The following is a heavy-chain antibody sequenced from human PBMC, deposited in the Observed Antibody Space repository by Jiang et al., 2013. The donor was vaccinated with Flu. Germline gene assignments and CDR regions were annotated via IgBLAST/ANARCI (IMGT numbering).Heavy chain of an antibody. D-gene: IGHD7-27*01. CDR3: ARTENWGYFDY. J-gene: IGHJ4*02. CDR1: GFSLSTSGVG. CDR2: IYWDDDK. Sequence: KPTQTLTLTCAFSGFSLSTSGVGVGWTRQPPGKALEWLALIYWDDDKRYSPSLKSRLTITKDTSKNQVVLTMTNMDPVDTATYYCARTENWGYFDYWGQGTLVTVSS. V-gene: IGHV2-5*02.